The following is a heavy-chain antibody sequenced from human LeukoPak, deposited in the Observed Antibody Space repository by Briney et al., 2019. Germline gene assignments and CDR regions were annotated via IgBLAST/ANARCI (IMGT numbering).Heavy chain of an antibody. V-gene: IGHV4-39*01. Sequence: SETLSLTCTVSGGSISSSSYYWGWIRQPPGKGLAWIGSIYYSGSTYYNPSLKSRVTTSVDTSKNQFSLKLSSVTAADTAVYYCASSRTDYYDSSAYYYHWGQGTLVTVSS. D-gene: IGHD3-22*01. CDR3: ASSRTDYYDSSAYYYH. J-gene: IGHJ5*02. CDR1: GGSISSSSYY. CDR2: IYYSGST.